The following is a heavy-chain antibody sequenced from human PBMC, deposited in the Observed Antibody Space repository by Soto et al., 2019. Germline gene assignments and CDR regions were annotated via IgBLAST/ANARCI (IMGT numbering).Heavy chain of an antibody. Sequence: GGSLRLSCAASGFTFTRYSMNWVRQAPGKGLEWVAVISYDGSNKYYADSVEGRFTISRDNSKNTLYLQMNSLRAEDTAVYYCAKDRNYYDSSGYDYWGQGTLVTVSS. CDR1: GFTFTRYS. CDR3: AKDRNYYDSSGYDY. D-gene: IGHD3-22*01. CDR2: ISYDGSNK. V-gene: IGHV3-30*18. J-gene: IGHJ4*02.